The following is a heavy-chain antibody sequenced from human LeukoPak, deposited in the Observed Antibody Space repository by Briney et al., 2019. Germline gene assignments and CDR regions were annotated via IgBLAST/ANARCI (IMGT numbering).Heavy chain of an antibody. V-gene: IGHV3-15*01. CDR3: TTVGAIAAAGTGAFDI. Sequence: GGSLRLSCAVSGFTFRNAWMSWVRQAPGKGLEWVGRIKSKTDGGTTDYAAPVKGRFTISRDDSKNTLYLQMNSLKTEDTAVYYCTTVGAIAAAGTGAFDIWGQGTMVTVSS. J-gene: IGHJ3*02. CDR2: IKSKTDGGTT. D-gene: IGHD6-13*01. CDR1: GFTFRNAW.